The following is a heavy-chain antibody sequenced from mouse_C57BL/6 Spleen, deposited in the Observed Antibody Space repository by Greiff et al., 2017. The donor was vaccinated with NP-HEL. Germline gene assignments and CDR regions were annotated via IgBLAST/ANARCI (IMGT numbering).Heavy chain of an antibody. CDR1: GYTFTSYW. J-gene: IGHJ4*01. CDR3: ARYDDSYYDYAMDD. D-gene: IGHD2-3*01. V-gene: IGHV1-64*01. Sequence: QVQLQQPGAELVKPGASVKLSCKASGYTFTSYWMHWVKQRPGQGLEWIGMIHPNSGSTNYNEKFKSKATLTVDKSSSTAYMQLSSLTSEDSAVYYCARYDDSYYDYAMDDWGQGTSGTVSS. CDR2: IHPNSGST.